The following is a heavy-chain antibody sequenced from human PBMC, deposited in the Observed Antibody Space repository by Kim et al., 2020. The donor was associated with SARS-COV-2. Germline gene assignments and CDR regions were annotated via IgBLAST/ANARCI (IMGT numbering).Heavy chain of an antibody. D-gene: IGHD6-13*01. J-gene: IGHJ6*02. V-gene: IGHV4-34*01. CDR3: ARGRMSYSSSWYYYYYGMDV. CDR2: INHSGST. CDR1: GGSFSGYY. Sequence: SETLSLTCAVYGGSFSGYYWSWIRQPPGKGLEWIGEINHSGSTNYNPSLKSRVTISVDTSKNQFSLKLSSVTAADTAVYYCARGRMSYSSSWYYYYYGMDVWGQGTTVTVSS.